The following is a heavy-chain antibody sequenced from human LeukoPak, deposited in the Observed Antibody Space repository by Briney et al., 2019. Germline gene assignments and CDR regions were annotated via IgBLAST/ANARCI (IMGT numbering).Heavy chain of an antibody. CDR2: FDPEDGET. Sequence: ASVKVSCKVSGYTLTELSMHWVRQAPGKGLEWMGGFDPEDGETIYAQKFQGRVTMTEDTSTDTAYMELSSLRSEDTAVYYCATESHFDYGGNRNAFDIWGQGTMVTVSS. CDR3: ATESHFDYGGNRNAFDI. J-gene: IGHJ3*02. CDR1: GYTLTELS. D-gene: IGHD4-23*01. V-gene: IGHV1-24*01.